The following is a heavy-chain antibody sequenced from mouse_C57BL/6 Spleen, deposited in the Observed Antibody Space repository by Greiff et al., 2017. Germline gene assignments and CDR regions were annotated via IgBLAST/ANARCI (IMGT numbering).Heavy chain of an antibody. D-gene: IGHD4-1*01. CDR1: GYTFTSYW. J-gene: IGHJ4*01. CDR3: ARPSGTGYAMDY. Sequence: QVQLQQSGAELVKPGASVKLSCKASGYTFTSYWMHWVKQRPGQGLEWIGMIHPNSGSTNYNEKFKSKATLTVDKSSSTAYMQLSSLTSEDSAVYYCARPSGTGYAMDYWGQGTSVTVSS. CDR2: IHPNSGST. V-gene: IGHV1-64*01.